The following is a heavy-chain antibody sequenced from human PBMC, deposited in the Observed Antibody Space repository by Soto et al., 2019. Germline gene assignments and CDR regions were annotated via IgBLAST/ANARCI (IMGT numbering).Heavy chain of an antibody. CDR2: INHSGST. V-gene: IGHV4-34*01. D-gene: IGHD3-3*01. CDR1: GGSFSGYY. Sequence: SETLSLTCAVYGGSFSGYYWSWIRQPPGKGLEWNGEINHSGSTNYNPSLKSRVTISVDTSKNQFSLKLSPVTAADTAVYYCARGAFTYYDFWSGYYTREYNWFDPWGQGTLVTVSS. CDR3: ARGAFTYYDFWSGYYTREYNWFDP. J-gene: IGHJ5*02.